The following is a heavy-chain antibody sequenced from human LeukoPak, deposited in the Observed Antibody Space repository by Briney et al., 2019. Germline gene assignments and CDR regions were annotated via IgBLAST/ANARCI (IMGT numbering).Heavy chain of an antibody. D-gene: IGHD3-9*01. Sequence: SETLSLTCAVYGESFDGFYWNWIPRPPGKGLEWIGEINYSGMSDYNPALKSRVAISADSSKRQFSLDLTSVTAADTAVYYCAIRLATSRLATATTWFDPWGQGTLVSVSS. CDR3: AIRLATSRLATATTWFDP. J-gene: IGHJ5*02. CDR1: GESFDGFY. V-gene: IGHV4-34*01. CDR2: INYSGMS.